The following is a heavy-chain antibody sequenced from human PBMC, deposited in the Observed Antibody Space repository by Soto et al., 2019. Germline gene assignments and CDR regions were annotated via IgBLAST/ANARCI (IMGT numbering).Heavy chain of an antibody. V-gene: IGHV3-30*18. D-gene: IGHD3-10*01. CDR2: ISYDGILK. Sequence: ALRLSCAASGFTFSDFGMHWVRQAPGKGLEWVAIISYDGILKYYADSVKGRFTISRDTSKGAVYLQTNSLTPEDTAVYYCAKDFKVSGGHYGSLNYYYGMDVWGQGTTVTVSS. CDR1: GFTFSDFG. J-gene: IGHJ6*02. CDR3: AKDFKVSGGHYGSLNYYYGMDV.